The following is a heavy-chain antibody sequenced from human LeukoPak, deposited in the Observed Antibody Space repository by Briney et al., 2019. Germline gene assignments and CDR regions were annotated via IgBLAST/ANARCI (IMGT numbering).Heavy chain of an antibody. CDR3: ARDHDSSASGGY. CDR2: FGPEDGET. D-gene: IGHD3-22*01. CDR1: GYTLTELS. V-gene: IGHV1-24*01. Sequence: ASVKVSCKVSGYTLTELSMHWVRQAPGKGLEWMGGFGPEDGETIYAQKFQGRVTMTEDTSTDTAYMELSSLRSEDTAVYYCARDHDSSASGGYWGQGTLVTVSS. J-gene: IGHJ4*02.